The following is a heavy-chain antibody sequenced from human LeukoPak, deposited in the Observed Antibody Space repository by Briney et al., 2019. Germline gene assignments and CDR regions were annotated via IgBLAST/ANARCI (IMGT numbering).Heavy chain of an antibody. J-gene: IGHJ6*03. V-gene: IGHV3-9*01. Sequence: GGSLRLSCAASGFTFDDYAMHWVRQAPGKGLEWDSGISWNSGSIGYADSVKGRFTISRDNAKNSLYLQMNSLRAEDTALYYCAKDSSAYYYYMDVCGKGTTVTVSS. D-gene: IGHD3-10*01. CDR1: GFTFDDYA. CDR3: AKDSSAYYYYMDV. CDR2: ISWNSGSI.